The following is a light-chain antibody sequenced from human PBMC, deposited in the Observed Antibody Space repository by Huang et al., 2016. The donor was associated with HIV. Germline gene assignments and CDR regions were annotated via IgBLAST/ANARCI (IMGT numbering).Light chain of an antibody. CDR3: QQSYSTPLT. Sequence: DIQMTQSPSSLSAFVGDRVTITCRASQSISSYLNWYQQKPGKAPKRLIYAASSLQSGVPSSFSGSGSGTDFTLTISSLQPEDFATYYCQQSYSTPLTFGGGTKVEIK. CDR1: QSISSY. CDR2: AAS. V-gene: IGKV1-39*01. J-gene: IGKJ4*01.